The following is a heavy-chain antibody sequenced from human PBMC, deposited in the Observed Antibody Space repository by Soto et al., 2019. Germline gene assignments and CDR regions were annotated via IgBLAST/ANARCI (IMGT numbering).Heavy chain of an antibody. V-gene: IGHV3-11*01. D-gene: IGHD5-12*01. CDR2: ISSSGSSI. CDR1: GFTFSGYD. CDR3: PTHGGYSGYSYFAY. J-gene: IGHJ4*02. Sequence: GGFLRLSCGASGFTFSGYDRSWIRQAPGKGLEWVSYISSSGSSIYYADSVKGRFTISRDNAKNSLYLQLSSLRAEDTAVYYCPTHGGYSGYSYFAYWGQGTLVTLSS.